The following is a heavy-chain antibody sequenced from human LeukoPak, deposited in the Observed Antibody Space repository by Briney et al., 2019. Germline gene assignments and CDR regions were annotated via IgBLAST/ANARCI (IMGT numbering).Heavy chain of an antibody. CDR2: IYYTGDS. CDR3: ARHEFASPFDS. Sequence: SETLSRTCTVSDASISGSYWSWIRQSPGKGLEWVGYIYYTGDSNSNPSLKSRVAISLDTSKNQISLNIVSVTAADTAVYYCARHEFASPFDSWGQGTLVTVSS. CDR1: DASISGSY. J-gene: IGHJ4*02. V-gene: IGHV4-59*08. D-gene: IGHD2-21*01.